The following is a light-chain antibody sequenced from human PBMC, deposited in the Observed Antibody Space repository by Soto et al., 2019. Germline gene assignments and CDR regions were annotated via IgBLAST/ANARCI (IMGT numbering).Light chain of an antibody. CDR2: GAS. Sequence: EIVLTQSPGTLSLSPGERATLSCRASQSVSSSYLAWYQQKPGQAPRLLVYGASSRATGIPDTFSASGSPTHITLTISRLEPEDVEVYYCQQYGSPPRGTFGQGTKVEIK. CDR1: QSVSSSY. CDR3: QQYGSPPRGT. V-gene: IGKV3-20*01. J-gene: IGKJ1*01.